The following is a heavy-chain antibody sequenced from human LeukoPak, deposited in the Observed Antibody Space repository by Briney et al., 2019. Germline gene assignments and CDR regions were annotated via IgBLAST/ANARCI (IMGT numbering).Heavy chain of an antibody. V-gene: IGHV1-2*02. CDR3: ARGVLTMIVVVDATLDY. CDR2: INPNSGGT. D-gene: IGHD3-22*01. Sequence: GASVKVSCKASGYTFTSYDINWVRQATGQGLEWMGWINPNSGGTNYAQKFQGRVTMTRDTSISTAYMELSSLRSEDTAVYYCARGVLTMIVVVDATLDYWGQGTLVTVSS. CDR1: GYTFTSYD. J-gene: IGHJ4*02.